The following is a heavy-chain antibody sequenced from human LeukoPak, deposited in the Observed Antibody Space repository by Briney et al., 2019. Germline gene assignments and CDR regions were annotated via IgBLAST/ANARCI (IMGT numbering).Heavy chain of an antibody. D-gene: IGHD2-8*02. CDR3: ARGGASAYWFIDY. CDR1: GFSVRTNY. J-gene: IGHJ4*02. V-gene: IGHV3-66*01. CDR2: IYAGGAT. Sequence: GGSLRLSCAASGFSVRTNYMSWVRQAPGKGLKWVSVIYAGGATYYADSVKDRFTISRDNSKNTVYLQMNSLRAEDTALYYCARGGASAYWFIDYWGQGTQVTVSS.